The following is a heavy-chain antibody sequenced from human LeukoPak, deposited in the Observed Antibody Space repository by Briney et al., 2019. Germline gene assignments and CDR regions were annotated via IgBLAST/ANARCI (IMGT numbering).Heavy chain of an antibody. CDR3: ARDPGYCSGGSCYSDY. CDR2: ISGSGGST. Sequence: SGGSLRLSCAASGFTFSSYAMSWVRQAPGKGLEWVSAISGSGGSTYYADSVKGRFTISRDNSKNTLYLQMNSLRAEDTALYYCARDPGYCSGGSCYSDYWGQGTLVTVSS. D-gene: IGHD2-15*01. V-gene: IGHV3-23*01. J-gene: IGHJ4*02. CDR1: GFTFSSYA.